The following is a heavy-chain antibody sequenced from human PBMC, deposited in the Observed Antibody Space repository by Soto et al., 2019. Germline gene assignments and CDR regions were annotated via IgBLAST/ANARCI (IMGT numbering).Heavy chain of an antibody. CDR1: GFTFSSYW. J-gene: IGHJ4*02. Sequence: PGGSLRLSCAASGFTFSSYWMHRVRQAPGKGQVWVSRINSDGSSTSYADSVKGRFTISRDNAKNTLYLQMNSLRAEDTAVYYCARGLYSGYANFDYWGPGTLVTVST. CDR3: ARGLYSGYANFDY. D-gene: IGHD5-12*01. CDR2: INSDGSST. V-gene: IGHV3-74*01.